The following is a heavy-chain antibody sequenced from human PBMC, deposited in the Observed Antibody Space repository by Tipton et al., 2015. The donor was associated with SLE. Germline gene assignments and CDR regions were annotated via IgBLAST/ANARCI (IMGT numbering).Heavy chain of an antibody. V-gene: IGHV4-34*01. D-gene: IGHD3-10*01. CDR3: ARALWYYGSGS. J-gene: IGHJ4*02. CDR2: IYYSGST. Sequence: TLSLTCAVYGGSFSGCYWGWIRQPPGKGLEWIGSIYYSGSTYYNPSLKSRVTISVDTSKNQFSLKLSSVTAAVTAVYYCARALWYYGSGSWGQGTLVTVSS. CDR1: GGSFSGCY.